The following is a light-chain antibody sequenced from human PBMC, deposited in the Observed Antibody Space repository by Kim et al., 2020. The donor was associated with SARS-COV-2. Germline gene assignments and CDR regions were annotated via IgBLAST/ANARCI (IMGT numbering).Light chain of an antibody. CDR2: DTS. V-gene: IGKV3-11*01. CDR1: QSVSSS. Sequence: SPGERATLSCRASQSVSSSLAWYQQKPGQAPRLLIYDTSNRATGVPARFSGSGSGTDFTLTISSLEPEDFAVYYCQQRRNWPLFTFGPGTKVDIK. J-gene: IGKJ3*01. CDR3: QQRRNWPLFT.